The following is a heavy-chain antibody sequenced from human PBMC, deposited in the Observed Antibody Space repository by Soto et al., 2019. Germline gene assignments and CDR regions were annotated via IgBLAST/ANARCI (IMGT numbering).Heavy chain of an antibody. J-gene: IGHJ6*02. CDR2: MNPNSGNT. CDR3: ARGSIAAADVYYYYGMDV. Sequence: ASVKVYCNASGYTFTSYDINWVRQATGQGLEWMGWMNPNSGNTGYAQKFQGRVTMTRNTSISTAYMELSSLRSEDTAVYYCARGSIAAADVYYYYGMDVWGQGTTVTVSS. V-gene: IGHV1-8*01. CDR1: GYTFTSYD. D-gene: IGHD6-13*01.